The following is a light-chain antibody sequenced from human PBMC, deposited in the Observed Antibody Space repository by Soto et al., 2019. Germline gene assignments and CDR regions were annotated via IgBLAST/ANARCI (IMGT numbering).Light chain of an antibody. V-gene: IGLV2-14*01. CDR3: CSYTTSNTLDVV. CDR1: GGYNS. Sequence: QSVLTQPASVSGPPGQSITISCVGGYNSVSWYQQHPGKAPKLMIYEVSNRPSGVSNRFSGSKSGNTASLTISGLQAEDEADYYCCSYTTSNTLDVVFGGGTKLTVL. J-gene: IGLJ2*01. CDR2: EVS.